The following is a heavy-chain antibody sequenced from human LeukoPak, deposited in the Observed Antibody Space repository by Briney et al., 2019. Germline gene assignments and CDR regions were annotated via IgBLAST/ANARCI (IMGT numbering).Heavy chain of an antibody. Sequence: ASVKVSCKASGYIFTSYGISWVRQAPGHGLEWMGWISAYNANTNYAQKLQGRVTMTTDTSTSTAYMELRSLRSDDTAVYYCARHLSGSFDYWGQGTLVTVSS. V-gene: IGHV1-18*01. CDR2: ISAYNANT. J-gene: IGHJ4*02. D-gene: IGHD1-26*01. CDR1: GYIFTSYG. CDR3: ARHLSGSFDY.